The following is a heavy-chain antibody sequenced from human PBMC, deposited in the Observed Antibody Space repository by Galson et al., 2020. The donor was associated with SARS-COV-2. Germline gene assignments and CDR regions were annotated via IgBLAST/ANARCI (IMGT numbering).Heavy chain of an antibody. V-gene: IGHV1-69*13. CDR3: ARAGWSSYYYYYYYMDV. CDR1: GGTFSSYA. CDR2: IIPIFGTA. Sequence: SVKVSCKASGGTFSSYAISWVRQAPGQGLEWMGGIIPIFGTANYAQKFQGRVTITADESTSTAYMELSSLRSEDTAVYYCARAGWSSYYYYYYYMDVWGKGTTVTVSS. J-gene: IGHJ6*03. D-gene: IGHD1-26*01.